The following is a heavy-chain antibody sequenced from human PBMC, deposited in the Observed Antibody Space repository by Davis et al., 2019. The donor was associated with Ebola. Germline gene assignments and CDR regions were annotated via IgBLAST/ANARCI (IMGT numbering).Heavy chain of an antibody. Sequence: PSETLSLTCTVSGGSISSSSYYWGWIRQPPGKGLEWIGSIYYSGSTYYNPSLKSRVTISVDTSKNQFSLKLSSVTAADKAVYYCARDLGGDYDFWSGYSNWGWFDYWGQGTLVTVSS. CDR3: ARDLGGDYDFWSGYSNWGWFDY. CDR2: IYYSGST. J-gene: IGHJ4*02. D-gene: IGHD3-3*01. V-gene: IGHV4-39*07. CDR1: GGSISSSSYY.